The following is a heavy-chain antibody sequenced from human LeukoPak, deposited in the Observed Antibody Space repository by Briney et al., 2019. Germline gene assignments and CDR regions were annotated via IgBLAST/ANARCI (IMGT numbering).Heavy chain of an antibody. CDR1: GFTFSNAW. CDR3: TTEVVAAHFDY. V-gene: IGHV3-15*01. Sequence: GGSLRLSCAASGFTFSNAWMSWVRQAPGKGLEWVDRIKSKTDGGTTDYAAPVKGRFTISRDDSKNTLYLQMNSLKTEDTAVYYCTTEVVAAHFDYWGQGTLVTVSS. D-gene: IGHD2-15*01. J-gene: IGHJ4*02. CDR2: IKSKTDGGTT.